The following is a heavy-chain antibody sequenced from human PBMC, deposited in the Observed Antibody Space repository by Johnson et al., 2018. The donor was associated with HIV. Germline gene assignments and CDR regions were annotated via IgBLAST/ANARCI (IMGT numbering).Heavy chain of an antibody. J-gene: IGHJ3*02. V-gene: IGHV3-20*04. CDR2: INSNGGST. Sequence: VHLVESGGGVVRPGGSLRLSCAASGFAFDDYVMSWVRQPPGKGLEWVSHINSNGGSTNYAASVKGRFTISRDNAKNSLYLQMNSLTAEDTAFYYCANIAVVYAFDIWGQGTMVTVSS. CDR3: ANIAVVYAFDI. D-gene: IGHD6-19*01. CDR1: GFAFDDYV.